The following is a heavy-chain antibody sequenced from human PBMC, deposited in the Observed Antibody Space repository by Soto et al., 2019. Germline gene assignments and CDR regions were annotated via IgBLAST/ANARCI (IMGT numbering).Heavy chain of an antibody. Sequence: QVQLVESGGGVVQPGRSLRLSCAASGFTFSSYGMHWVRQAPGKGLEWVAVISYDGSNKYYADSVKGRFTISRDNSKNTLYLQMNSLRAYDTAVYYCARSPYSVSYLAYFDYWGQGTLVTVSS. V-gene: IGHV3-30*03. CDR1: GFTFSSYG. D-gene: IGHD1-26*01. J-gene: IGHJ4*02. CDR2: ISYDGSNK. CDR3: ARSPYSVSYLAYFDY.